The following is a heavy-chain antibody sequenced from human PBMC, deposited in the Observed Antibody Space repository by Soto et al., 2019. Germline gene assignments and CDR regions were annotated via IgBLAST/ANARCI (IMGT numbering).Heavy chain of an antibody. CDR1: GFTFSSYA. V-gene: IGHV3-30-3*01. D-gene: IGHD3-9*01. CDR2: ISYDGSNK. Sequence: GGSLRLSCAASGFTFSSYAMHWVRQAPGKGLEWVAVISYDGSNKYYADSVKGRFTISRDNSKNTLYLQMNSLRAEDTAVYYSARAVFPTDISTGYYNYGMDVWGQGTTVTVSS. J-gene: IGHJ6*02. CDR3: ARAVFPTDISTGYYNYGMDV.